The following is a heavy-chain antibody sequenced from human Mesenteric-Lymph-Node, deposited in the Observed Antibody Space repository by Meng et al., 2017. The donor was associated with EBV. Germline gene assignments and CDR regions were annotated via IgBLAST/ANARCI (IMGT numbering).Heavy chain of an antibody. V-gene: IGHV1-46*01. Sequence: QVQLVQSGPEVRKPGASVRVSCKASGYPFTTNYIHWVRQAPGQGPEWMGLINPSSGGTNYARKFQGRVTMTRDTSTSTVYMELSSLRSDDTAVYYCATVNYYDSPSYWGQGTMVTVS. D-gene: IGHD3-22*01. J-gene: IGHJ4*02. CDR1: GYPFTTNY. CDR3: ATVNYYDSPSY. CDR2: INPSSGGT.